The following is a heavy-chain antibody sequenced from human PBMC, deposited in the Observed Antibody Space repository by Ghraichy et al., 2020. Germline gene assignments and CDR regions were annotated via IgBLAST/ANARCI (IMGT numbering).Heavy chain of an antibody. CDR2: IKGDGSDK. D-gene: IGHD1-1*01. Sequence: RSLRLSCAASGFTFSRSWMHWVRQAPGKGLVWVSRIKGDGSDKRYADSVRGRFTISRDNAKNTLFLQMNSLRADDTAVYYCVRDGNNFNFDFWGQGNLVTVSS. CDR1: GFTFSRSW. J-gene: IGHJ4*02. V-gene: IGHV3-74*01. CDR3: VRDGNNFNFDF.